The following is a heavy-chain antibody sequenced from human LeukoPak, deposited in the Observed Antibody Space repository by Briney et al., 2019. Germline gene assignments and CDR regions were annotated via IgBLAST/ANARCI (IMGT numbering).Heavy chain of an antibody. Sequence: SQTLSLTCAISGDSVSSNSAAWNWIRQSPSRGLEWLGRTYYRSKWYNDYAVSVKSRITINPDTSKNQFSLQLNSVTPEDTAVYYCASDRVDYYDSSGYYYYYGMDVWGQGTTVTVSS. V-gene: IGHV6-1*01. CDR1: GDSVSSNSAA. D-gene: IGHD3-22*01. J-gene: IGHJ6*02. CDR2: TYYRSKWYN. CDR3: ASDRVDYYDSSGYYYYYGMDV.